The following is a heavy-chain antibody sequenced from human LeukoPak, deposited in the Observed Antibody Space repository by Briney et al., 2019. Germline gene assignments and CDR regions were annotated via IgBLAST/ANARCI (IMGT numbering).Heavy chain of an antibody. J-gene: IGHJ6*03. D-gene: IGHD6-13*01. CDR3: AREIAAQGDYYYYMDV. V-gene: IGHV3-21*01. CDR1: GFTFSSYS. Sequence: PGGSLRLSCAASGFTFSSYSMNWVRQAPGKGLEWVSSISSSSSYIYYADSVKGRFTISRDNAKNSLYLQMNSLRAEDTAVYYCAREIAAQGDYYYYMDVWGKGTTVTVSS. CDR2: ISSSSSYI.